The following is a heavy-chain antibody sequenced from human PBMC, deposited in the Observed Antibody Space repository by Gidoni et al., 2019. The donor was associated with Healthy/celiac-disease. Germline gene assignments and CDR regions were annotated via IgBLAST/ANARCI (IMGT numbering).Heavy chain of an antibody. J-gene: IGHJ4*02. CDR2: INHSGST. CDR1: GGSFSGYY. CDR3: ARVDGPYYGSGSYYDY. D-gene: IGHD3-10*01. Sequence: QVQLQQWGAGLLKPSETLSLTCAVYGGSFSGYYWSWIRQPPGKGLEWIGEINHSGSTNYNPSLKSRVTISVDTSKNQFSLKLSSVTAADTAVYYCARVDGPYYGSGSYYDYWGQGTLVTVSS. V-gene: IGHV4-34*01.